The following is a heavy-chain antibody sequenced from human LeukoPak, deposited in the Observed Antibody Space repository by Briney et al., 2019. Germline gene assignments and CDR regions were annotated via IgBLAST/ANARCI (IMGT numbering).Heavy chain of an antibody. CDR2: INHSGST. V-gene: IGHV4-34*01. D-gene: IGHD3-10*01. CDR3: ARAFYGSGSYFGNWSDP. CDR1: GGSFSGYY. J-gene: IGHJ5*02. Sequence: SETLSLTCAVYGGSFSGYYWSWIRQPPGKGLEWIGEINHSGSTNYNPSLKSRVTISVDTSKNQFSLKLSSVTAADTAVYYCARAFYGSGSYFGNWSDPWGQGTLVTVSS.